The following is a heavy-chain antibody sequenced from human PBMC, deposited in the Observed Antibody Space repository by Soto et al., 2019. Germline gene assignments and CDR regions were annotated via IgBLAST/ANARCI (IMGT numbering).Heavy chain of an antibody. CDR1: GYTFTSYG. D-gene: IGHD1-26*01. CDR2: INAGNGNT. V-gene: IGHV1-3*05. Sequence: QVQLVQSGAEEKKPGASVKVSCKASGYTFTSYGLHWVRQAPGQRLEWMGWINAGNGNTKYSQKFQGRVTITRDTXXXXXXXXXXXXXXXXXXXXXXXXXXXGATPYGMDVWGQGTTVTVSS. J-gene: IGHJ6*02. CDR3: XXXXXGATPYGMDV.